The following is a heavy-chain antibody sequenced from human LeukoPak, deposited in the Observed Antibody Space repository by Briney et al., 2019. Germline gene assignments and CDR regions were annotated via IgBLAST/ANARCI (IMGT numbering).Heavy chain of an antibody. CDR1: GFTFDDYA. J-gene: IGHJ4*02. CDR2: ISWNSGSI. D-gene: IGHD5-18*01. CDR3: AKEGGRYSYGNFDY. Sequence: GGSLRLSCAASGFTFDDYAMHWVRHAPGKGLEWVSGISWNSGSIGYADSVKGRFTISRDNAKNSLYLQMNSLRAEDTALYYCAKEGGRYSYGNFDYWGQGTLVTVSS. V-gene: IGHV3-9*01.